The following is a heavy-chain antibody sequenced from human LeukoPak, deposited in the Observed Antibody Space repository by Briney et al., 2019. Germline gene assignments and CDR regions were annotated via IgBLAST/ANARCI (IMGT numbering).Heavy chain of an antibody. Sequence: GGSLRLSCLASGFTFSGYGINWVRQAPGKGLEWVSTINYSSNYIYYVDSVRGRFSISRDNARNYLYLQMNSLRPDDTAVYYCLRLRRNSETSGLYSYYDFWGQGTLVTVSS. J-gene: IGHJ4*02. V-gene: IGHV3-21*01. CDR2: INYSSNYI. D-gene: IGHD3/OR15-3a*01. CDR3: LRLRRNSETSGLYSYYDF. CDR1: GFTFSGYG.